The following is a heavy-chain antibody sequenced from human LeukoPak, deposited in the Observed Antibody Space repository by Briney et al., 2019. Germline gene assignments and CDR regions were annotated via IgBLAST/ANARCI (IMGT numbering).Heavy chain of an antibody. CDR3: ARPPYNSGLGGNWLDP. CDR2: INHSGST. Sequence: SETLSLTCAVYGGSFSGYYWSWIRQPPGKGLEWIGEINHSGSTNYNPSLKSRVTISVDTSKSQFSLKLSSVTAADTAVYYCARPPYNSGLGGNWLDPRGQGTLVTVSS. CDR1: GGSFSGYY. V-gene: IGHV4-34*01. J-gene: IGHJ5*02. D-gene: IGHD6-19*01.